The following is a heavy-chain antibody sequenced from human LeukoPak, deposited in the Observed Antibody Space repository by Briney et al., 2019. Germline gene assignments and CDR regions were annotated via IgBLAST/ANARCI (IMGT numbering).Heavy chain of an antibody. J-gene: IGHJ5*02. D-gene: IGHD6-19*01. V-gene: IGHV4-39*01. CDR1: GGSISSSSYY. Sequence: RSSETLSLTCTVSGGSISSSSYYWGWIRQPPGKGLEWIGSIYYSGSTYHNPSLKSRVTISVDTSKNQFSLKLSSVTAADTAVYYYARHAVPNSSENWFDPWGQGTLVTVSS. CDR2: IYYSGST. CDR3: ARHAVPNSSENWFDP.